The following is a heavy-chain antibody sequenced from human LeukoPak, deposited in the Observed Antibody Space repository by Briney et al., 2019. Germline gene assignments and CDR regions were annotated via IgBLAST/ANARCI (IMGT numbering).Heavy chain of an antibody. Sequence: QTGGSLRLSCTASGFTVSTNYMSWVRQAPGKGLEWVSVINSGGTTYYADSVKGRFTISRDNSKSTLCLQMNSLRAEDTAVYYCAKQLGYCSDGSCYFPYWGQGTLVTVSS. CDR1: GFTVSTNY. D-gene: IGHD2-15*01. J-gene: IGHJ4*02. CDR2: INSGGTT. CDR3: AKQLGYCSDGSCYFPY. V-gene: IGHV3-53*01.